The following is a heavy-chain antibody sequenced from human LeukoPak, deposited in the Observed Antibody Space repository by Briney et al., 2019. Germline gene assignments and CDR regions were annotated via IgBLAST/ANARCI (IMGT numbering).Heavy chain of an antibody. D-gene: IGHD3-22*01. J-gene: IGHJ3*02. CDR3: ARAGQPYYYDSSGYYAFDI. V-gene: IGHV1-24*01. Sequence: ASVKVSCKVSGYTLTELSMHWVRQAPGKGLEWMGGFDPEDGETIYAQKFQGRVTMTEDTSTDTAYMELSSLRSEDTAVYYCARAGQPYYYDSSGYYAFDIWGQGTMVTVSS. CDR2: FDPEDGET. CDR1: GYTLTELS.